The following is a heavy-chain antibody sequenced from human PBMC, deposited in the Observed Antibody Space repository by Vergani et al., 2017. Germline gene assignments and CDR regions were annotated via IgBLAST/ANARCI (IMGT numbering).Heavy chain of an antibody. V-gene: IGHV3-53*01. J-gene: IGHJ6*02. Sequence: EVQLVESGGGLIQPGGSLRLSCAASGFTVSSSYMSWVRQAPGKGLEWVSVIYSGGSTYYADSVKGRFTISRDNSKNTLYLQMNSLRAEDTAVYYCARGFNAGRLQTYDMDVWGQGTTVTVSS. CDR3: ARGFNAGRLQTYDMDV. CDR2: IYSGGST. CDR1: GFTVSSSY. D-gene: IGHD4-11*01.